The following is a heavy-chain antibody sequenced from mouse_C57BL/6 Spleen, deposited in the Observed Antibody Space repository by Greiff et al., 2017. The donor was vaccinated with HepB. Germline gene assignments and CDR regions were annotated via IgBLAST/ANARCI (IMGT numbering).Heavy chain of an antibody. Sequence: EVKLVESEGGLVRPGSSMKLSCTASGFTFSDYYMAWVRQVPEKGLEWVANINYDGSSTYYLDSLKSRFIISRDNAKNILYLQMSSLKSEDTATYYCAREGDAMDYWGQGTSVTVSS. CDR1: GFTFSDYY. V-gene: IGHV5-16*01. J-gene: IGHJ4*01. CDR2: INYDGSST. CDR3: AREGDAMDY.